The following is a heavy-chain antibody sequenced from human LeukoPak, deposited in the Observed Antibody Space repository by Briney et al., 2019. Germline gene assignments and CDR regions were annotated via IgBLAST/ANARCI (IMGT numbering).Heavy chain of an antibody. V-gene: IGHV4-38-2*01. Sequence: SETLSLTCAVSGYSISSGYYWGWIRQPPGKGLEWIGSIYYSGSTYYNPSLKSRVTISIDTSKNQLSLKLSSVTAADTAVYYCARGTYYYDSGADYWGQGTLVTVSS. D-gene: IGHD3-22*01. CDR1: GYSISSGYY. CDR2: IYYSGST. CDR3: ARGTYYYDSGADY. J-gene: IGHJ4*02.